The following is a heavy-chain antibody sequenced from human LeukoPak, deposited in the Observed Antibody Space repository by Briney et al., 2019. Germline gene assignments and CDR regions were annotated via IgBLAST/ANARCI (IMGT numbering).Heavy chain of an antibody. V-gene: IGHV3-23*01. CDR3: VSATSDY. J-gene: IGHJ4*02. CDR1: RFTFSSYA. CDR2: ITASGGST. Sequence: GGSLRLSCAASRFTFSSYAMNWVRQAPGKGLEWVSAITASGGSTYYADSVRGRFTVSRDNSKNTLYLQMNSLRAEDTAVYHCVSATSDYWGQGTLVTVSS.